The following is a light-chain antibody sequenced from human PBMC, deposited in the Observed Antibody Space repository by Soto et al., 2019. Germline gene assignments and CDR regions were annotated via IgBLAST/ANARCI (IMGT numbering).Light chain of an antibody. J-gene: IGKJ2*01. CDR3: LQYNTFPHS. V-gene: IGKV1-5*01. CDR1: QMIARW. CDR2: DAT. Sequence: IQMTQSPPTLSASVGDTVTLTCRSSQMIARWLAWYQQKPGTAPRLIIYDATSLQSGVPPRFSATASETDFTLTISSLHPDDFATYYCLQYNTFPHSFGQGNKLEI.